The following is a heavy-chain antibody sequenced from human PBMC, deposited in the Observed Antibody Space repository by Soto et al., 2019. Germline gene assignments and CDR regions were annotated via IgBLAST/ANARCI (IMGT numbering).Heavy chain of an antibody. D-gene: IGHD4-4*01. CDR1: GYNFTAFW. V-gene: IGHV5-10-1*01. J-gene: IGHJ2*01. CDR3: DGDHRNLHSFPARRSSDL. Sequence: PGESMKISCKASGYNFTAFWFHWVRQMPGKGLEWLGKIDPSDSYTNYSPSFEGHVTISTDNSITTAYLQWSSLRASDTALYFCDGDHRNLHSFPARRSSDL. CDR2: IDPSDSYT.